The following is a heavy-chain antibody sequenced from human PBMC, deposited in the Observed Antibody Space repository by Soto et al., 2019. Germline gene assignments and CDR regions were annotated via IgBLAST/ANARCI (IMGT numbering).Heavy chain of an antibody. V-gene: IGHV3-23*01. CDR1: GFTFSSYA. J-gene: IGHJ4*02. Sequence: EVQLLESGGGLVQPGGSLRLSCAASGFTFSSYAMSWVRQAPGKGLEWVSAISGSGGSTYYADSVKGRFTISRDNSKNTLYLQMNSLRAEDTAVDYCATTHSGWYSDFDYWGQGTLVTVSS. D-gene: IGHD6-19*01. CDR2: ISGSGGST. CDR3: ATTHSGWYSDFDY.